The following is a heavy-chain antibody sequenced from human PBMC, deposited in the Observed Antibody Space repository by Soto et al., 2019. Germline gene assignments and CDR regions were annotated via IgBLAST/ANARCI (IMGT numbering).Heavy chain of an antibody. CDR2: IIPIFGTA. CDR3: ARDRDSSSWYPGHWFDP. J-gene: IGHJ5*02. D-gene: IGHD6-13*01. V-gene: IGHV1-69*06. CDR1: GGTFSSYA. Sequence: SVKVSCKASGGTFSSYAISWVRQAPGQGLEWMGGIIPIFGTANYAQKFQGRVTITADKSTSTAYMELSSLRSEDTAVYYCARDRDSSSWYPGHWFDPWGQGTLVTVSS.